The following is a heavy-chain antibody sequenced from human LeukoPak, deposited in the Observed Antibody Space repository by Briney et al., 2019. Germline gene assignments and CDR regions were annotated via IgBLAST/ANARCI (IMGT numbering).Heavy chain of an antibody. CDR3: ARDSVGYYDILTGYYYPSRFDY. J-gene: IGHJ4*02. V-gene: IGHV1-18*04. CDR2: ISAYNGNT. Sequence: GASVEVSCKASGYTFTSYGISWVRQAPGQGLEWMGWISAYNGNTNYAQKLQGRVTMTTDTSTSTAYMELRSLRSDDTAVYYCARDSVGYYDILTGYYYPSRFDYWGQGTLVTVSS. CDR1: GYTFTSYG. D-gene: IGHD3-9*01.